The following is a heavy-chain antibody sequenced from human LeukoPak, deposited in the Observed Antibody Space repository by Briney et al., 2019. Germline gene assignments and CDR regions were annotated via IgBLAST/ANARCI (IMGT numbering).Heavy chain of an antibody. Sequence: SETLSLTCTVSGGSISSGSYYWSWIRQPAGKGLEWIGYIYSSGTTNYNPSLKSRITISLDTSKNQFSLKLSSVTAADTAVYYCTRDPPHGAFDIWGQGTMVTVSS. CDR2: IYSSGTT. CDR3: TRDPPHGAFDI. V-gene: IGHV4-61*10. CDR1: GGSISSGSYY. J-gene: IGHJ3*02.